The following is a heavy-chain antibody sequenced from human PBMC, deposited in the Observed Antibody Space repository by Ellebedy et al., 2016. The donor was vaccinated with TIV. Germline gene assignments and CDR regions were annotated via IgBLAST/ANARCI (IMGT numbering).Heavy chain of an antibody. V-gene: IGHV3-23*01. Sequence: GGSLRLSXAASGFNFGRKLMAWVRQAPGEGLEWVSSITGGSSDTYYADSVKGRFTISRDNSKDTVFLQMNSLRAADTALYFCARRGLESYDGFDIWGRGTMVTVSS. J-gene: IGHJ3*02. CDR3: ARRGLESYDGFDI. CDR1: GFNFGRKL. D-gene: IGHD3-10*01. CDR2: ITGGSSDT.